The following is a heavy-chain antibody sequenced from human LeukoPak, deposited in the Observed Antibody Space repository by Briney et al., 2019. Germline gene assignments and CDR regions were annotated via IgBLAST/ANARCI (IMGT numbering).Heavy chain of an antibody. CDR1: GLTFTNHG. D-gene: IGHD4-23*01. J-gene: IGHJ4*02. CDR3: ARDRGKDYFGD. V-gene: IGHV3-30*02. CDR2: VRNDGFDT. Sequence: GGSLRLPCVTSGLTFTNHGFHWLRQAAGKGLEWVAFVRNDGFDTYHSNSVKGRFSISRDDSKNAVYLQMNSLRAEDTALYYCARDRGKDYFGDWGQGTQVTVSS.